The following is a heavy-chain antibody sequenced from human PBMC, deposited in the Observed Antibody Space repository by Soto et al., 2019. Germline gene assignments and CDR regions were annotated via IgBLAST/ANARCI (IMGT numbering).Heavy chain of an antibody. Sequence: AGGSLRLSCAASGFTFSSYAMSWVRQAPGKGLEWVSAISGSGGSTYYADSVKGRFTISRDNSKSTLYLQMNSLRAEDTAVYYCAKEPAWYSSGWQTFDYWGQGTLVTVSS. CDR3: AKEPAWYSSGWQTFDY. J-gene: IGHJ4*02. D-gene: IGHD6-19*01. CDR2: ISGSGGST. CDR1: GFTFSSYA. V-gene: IGHV3-23*01.